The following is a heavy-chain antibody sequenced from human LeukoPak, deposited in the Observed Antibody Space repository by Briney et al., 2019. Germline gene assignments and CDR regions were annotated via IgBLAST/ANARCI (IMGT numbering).Heavy chain of an antibody. CDR2: IIPIFGTA. D-gene: IGHD2-15*01. CDR1: GGTFSSYA. V-gene: IGHV1-69*13. Sequence: ASVKVSCKASGGTFSSYAISWVRQAPGQGLEWMGGIIPIFGTANYAQKFQGRVTITADESTSTAYMELSSLRSDDSAVYYCAGEYCSGDNCRQGFDYWGQGTLVTVSS. J-gene: IGHJ4*02. CDR3: AGEYCSGDNCRQGFDY.